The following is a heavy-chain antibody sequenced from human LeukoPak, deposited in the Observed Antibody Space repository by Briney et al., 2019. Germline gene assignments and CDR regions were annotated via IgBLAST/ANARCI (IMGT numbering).Heavy chain of an antibody. D-gene: IGHD3-3*01. CDR2: IDGGRDNT. V-gene: IGHV3-23*01. CDR3: AKDILGWTFDV. Sequence: GGSLRLSCAASGFTLSNNAMAWVRLAPGKGLEWVSGIDGGRDNTHYADSVKGRFTISRDSSKNALYLQMNSLRVEDTAVYYCAKDILGWTFDVWGQGPLVTVS. J-gene: IGHJ3*01. CDR1: GFTLSNNA.